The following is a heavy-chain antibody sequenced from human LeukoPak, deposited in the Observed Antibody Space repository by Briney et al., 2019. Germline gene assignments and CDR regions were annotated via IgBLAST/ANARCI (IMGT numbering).Heavy chain of an antibody. CDR1: GFTFDDYA. J-gene: IGHJ6*02. D-gene: IGHD4-23*01. CDR2: ITWNSGSI. CDR3: ARDTVGNSDYYYGMDG. Sequence: PGRSLRLSCAASGFTFDDYAMHWVRQAPGKGLEWVSGITWNSGSIGYADSVKGRFTISRDNAKNSLYLQMNSLRAEDTALYYCARDTVGNSDYYYGMDGWGQATTVTVSS. V-gene: IGHV3-9*01.